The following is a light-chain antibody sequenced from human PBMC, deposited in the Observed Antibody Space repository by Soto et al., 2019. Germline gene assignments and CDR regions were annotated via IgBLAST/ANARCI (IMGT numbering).Light chain of an antibody. CDR1: QSVSSN. Sequence: EIVMTQSPATLSVSPGERATLSCRASQSVSSNLAWYQQKPGQAPRLLIHGASTRATGIPARFSGSGSGTEFTLTISSLQSEDFAVYYCQQYNNWLRTFGPGTKVDIK. CDR3: QQYNNWLRT. V-gene: IGKV3-15*01. J-gene: IGKJ3*01. CDR2: GAS.